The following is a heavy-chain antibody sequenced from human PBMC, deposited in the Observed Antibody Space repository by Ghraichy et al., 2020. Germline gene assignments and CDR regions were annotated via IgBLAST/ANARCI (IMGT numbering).Heavy chain of an antibody. CDR1: GFMFSGYA. Sequence: LSLTCAASGFMFSGYAMNWVRQAPGKGLEWVTSISGSGGSTYYADSVKGRFTISRDNSKNTLYLQINSLRAEDTAVYYCAKGWGSRTTYKSGNFYYYGMDVWGQGTTVTVSS. D-gene: IGHD2-2*01. V-gene: IGHV3-23*01. CDR2: ISGSGGST. CDR3: AKGWGSRTTYKSGNFYYYGMDV. J-gene: IGHJ6*02.